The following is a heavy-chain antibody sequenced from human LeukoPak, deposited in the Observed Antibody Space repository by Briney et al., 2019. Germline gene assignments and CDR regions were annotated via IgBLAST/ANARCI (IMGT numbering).Heavy chain of an antibody. J-gene: IGHJ5*02. Sequence: SETLSLTCTVSGGSVSSYYWNWIRQPPGKGLEWIGYIYYSGSSNYNPSLKSRVTISVDTSKNQFSLKLSSVTAADTAVYYCARPLIGATSWFDPWGQGTLVTVSS. D-gene: IGHD1-26*01. V-gene: IGHV4-59*02. CDR2: IYYSGSS. CDR3: ARPLIGATSWFDP. CDR1: GGSVSSYY.